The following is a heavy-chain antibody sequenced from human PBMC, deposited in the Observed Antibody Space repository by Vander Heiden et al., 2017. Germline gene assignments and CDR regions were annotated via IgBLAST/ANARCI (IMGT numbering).Heavy chain of an antibody. CDR3: AREYMTTDV. Sequence: EVQLVESGGGLVQPGGSLRLSCAASGFSFNTYWFHWVRQAPGKGLMWVSHINSDGSTATYADSVKGRFTISRDNVKNTLYLQMNSLRAEDTAVYYCAREYMTTDVWGRGTTVTVSS. CDR1: GFSFNTYW. D-gene: IGHD1-20*01. J-gene: IGHJ6*02. CDR2: INSDGSTA. V-gene: IGHV3-74*01.